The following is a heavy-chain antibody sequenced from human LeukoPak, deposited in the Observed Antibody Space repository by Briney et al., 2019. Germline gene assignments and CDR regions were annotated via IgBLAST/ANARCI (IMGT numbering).Heavy chain of an antibody. CDR1: GFTFSSYA. J-gene: IGHJ4*02. Sequence: NTGGSLRLSCAASGFTFSSYAMSCARHAPGKGLEWVSSISSSSSYIYYADSVKGRFTISRDNAKNSLYPQMNSLRAEDTAVYYCARAAPGARCDYWGQGTLVTVCS. D-gene: IGHD2-15*01. CDR2: ISSSSSYI. V-gene: IGHV3-21*01. CDR3: ARAAPGARCDY.